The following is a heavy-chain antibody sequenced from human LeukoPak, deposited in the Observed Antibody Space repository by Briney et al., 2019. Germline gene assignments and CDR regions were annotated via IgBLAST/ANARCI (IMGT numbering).Heavy chain of an antibody. V-gene: IGHV1-69*13. D-gene: IGHD3-22*01. CDR2: IIPIFGTA. Sequence: SVKVSCKASGGTFSSYAISWVRQAPGQGLEWMGGIIPIFGTANYAQKFQGRVTITADESTSTAYMELSSLRSDDTAVYYCARASQDYYDSSDRGYFDHWGQGTLVTVSS. CDR3: ARASQDYYDSSDRGYFDH. J-gene: IGHJ4*02. CDR1: GGTFSSYA.